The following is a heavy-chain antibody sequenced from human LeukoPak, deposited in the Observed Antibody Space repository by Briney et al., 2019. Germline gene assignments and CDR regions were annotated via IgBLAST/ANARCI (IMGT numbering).Heavy chain of an antibody. Sequence: SETLSLTCAVYGGSFSGYYWSWIRQPPGKGLKWIGEINHSGSTNYNPSLKSRVTISVDTSKNQFSLKLSSVTAADTAVYYCARAAVLRFLEWAYIDYWGQGTLVTVSS. D-gene: IGHD3-3*01. V-gene: IGHV4-34*01. CDR1: GGSFSGYY. J-gene: IGHJ4*02. CDR2: INHSGST. CDR3: ARAAVLRFLEWAYIDY.